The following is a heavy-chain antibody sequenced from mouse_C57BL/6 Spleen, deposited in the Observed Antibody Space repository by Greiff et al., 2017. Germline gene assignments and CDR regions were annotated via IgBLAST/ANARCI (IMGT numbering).Heavy chain of an antibody. CDR3: TRGDYDGYYAMDY. CDR1: GYTFTDYE. Sequence: QVQLKESGAELVRPGASVTLSCKASGYTFTDYEMHWVKQTPVHGLEWIGAIDPETGGTAYNQKFKGKAILTADKSSSTAYMELRSLTSEDSAVYYCTRGDYDGYYAMDYWGQGTSVTVSS. D-gene: IGHD2-4*01. V-gene: IGHV1-15*01. CDR2: IDPETGGT. J-gene: IGHJ4*01.